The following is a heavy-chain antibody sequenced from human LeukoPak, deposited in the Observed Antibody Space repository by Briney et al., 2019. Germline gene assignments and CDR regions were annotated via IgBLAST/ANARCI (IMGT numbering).Heavy chain of an antibody. D-gene: IGHD4-17*01. Sequence: GGSLRLSCAASGLTFSGYAMTWVRQAPGKGLEWVSSISGSGDSTYYADSVKGRFTISRDNSKNTLYLQMNSLRAEDTAVYYCAKDLRSSPIAFHIWGQGTMVTVSS. CDR3: AKDLRSSPIAFHI. J-gene: IGHJ3*02. CDR2: ISGSGDST. CDR1: GLTFSGYA. V-gene: IGHV3-23*01.